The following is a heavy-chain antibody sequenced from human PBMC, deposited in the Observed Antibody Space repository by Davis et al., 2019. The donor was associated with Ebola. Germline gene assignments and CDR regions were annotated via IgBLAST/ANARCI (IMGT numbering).Heavy chain of an antibody. Sequence: GESLKISCKGSGYSFTSHWISWVRQLPGKGLEWMGRIDPSDSYTNYSPSFQGHVTISADKSISTAYLQWSSLKASDTAMYYCASEAEWCGGNCYWGFDPWGQGTLVTVSA. CDR2: IDPSDSYT. V-gene: IGHV5-10-1*01. D-gene: IGHD2-21*01. CDR1: GYSFTSHW. CDR3: ASEAEWCGGNCYWGFDP. J-gene: IGHJ5*02.